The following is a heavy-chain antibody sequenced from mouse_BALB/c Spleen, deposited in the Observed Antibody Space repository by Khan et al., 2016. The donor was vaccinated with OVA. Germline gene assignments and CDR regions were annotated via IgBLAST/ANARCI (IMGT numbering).Heavy chain of an antibody. V-gene: IGHV1S81*02. CDR2: INPSNGRT. J-gene: IGHJ2*01. D-gene: IGHD2-1*01. CDR3: ARLLINFDY. CDR1: GYTLTSYW. Sequence: QVQLQQPGAELVNPGASVNLSCKASGYTLTSYWMHWVKQRPGQGLEWIGEINPSNGRTNYNEKFKSKATLTVDKSSSTAYMQLSSPTSEEFAVYYCARLLINFDYWGQSTTLTGSS.